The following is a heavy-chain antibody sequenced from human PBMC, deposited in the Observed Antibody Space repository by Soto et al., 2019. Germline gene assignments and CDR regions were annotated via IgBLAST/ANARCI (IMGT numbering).Heavy chain of an antibody. V-gene: IGHV3-21*01. J-gene: IGHJ4*02. CDR2: ISSSSSYI. Sequence: EVQLVESGGGLVKPGGSLRLSCEASGFTFSSYSMNWVRQAPGKGLEWVSSISSSSSYIYYADSVKGRFTISRDNAKNSLYLQMNSLRAEDTAVYYCARDLRGYCSSTSCLYFDYWGQGTLVTVSS. CDR1: GFTFSSYS. CDR3: ARDLRGYCSSTSCLYFDY. D-gene: IGHD2-2*01.